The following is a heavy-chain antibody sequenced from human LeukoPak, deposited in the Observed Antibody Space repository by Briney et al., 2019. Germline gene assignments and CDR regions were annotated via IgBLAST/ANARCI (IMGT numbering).Heavy chain of an antibody. CDR1: GFTFSSYG. Sequence: GGSLRLSCAASGFTFSSYGMHWVRQAPGKGLEWVAGISYDGSNKYYADSVKGRFTISRDNPKNTLYLQMNSLRAEDTAVYYCAREFRVANTVGPFDYWGQGTLVTVSS. CDR2: ISYDGSNK. D-gene: IGHD5-12*01. CDR3: AREFRVANTVGPFDY. V-gene: IGHV3-30*03. J-gene: IGHJ4*02.